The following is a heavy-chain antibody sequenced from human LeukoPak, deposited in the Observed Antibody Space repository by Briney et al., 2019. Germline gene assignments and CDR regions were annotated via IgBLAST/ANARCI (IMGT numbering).Heavy chain of an antibody. CDR3: AKDHYDYIGGTYRDFDY. CDR2: ISYDGSNP. Sequence: GGSLRLSCAASGFTFGSFGMHWVRQAPGKGLEWVAVISYDGSNPYYADSVKGRFTISRDNSKNTLYLQMNSLRAEDTAVYYCAKDHYDYIGGTYRDFDYWGQGTLVTVSS. CDR1: GFTFGSFG. J-gene: IGHJ4*02. D-gene: IGHD3-16*02. V-gene: IGHV3-30*18.